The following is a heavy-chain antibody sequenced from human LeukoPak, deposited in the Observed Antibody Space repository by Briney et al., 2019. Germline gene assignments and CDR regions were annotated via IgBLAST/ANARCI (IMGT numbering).Heavy chain of an antibody. CDR2: ISSSSSTI. J-gene: IGHJ4*02. CDR1: GFTFSSYS. V-gene: IGHV3-48*01. Sequence: TGGSLRLSCAASGFTFSSYSMNWVRQAPGKGLEWVSYISSSSSTIYYADSVKGRFTISRDNAKNSLYLQMNSLRAEDTAVYYCARDLRYCSSTSCYVFDYWGQGTLVTVSS. D-gene: IGHD2-2*01. CDR3: ARDLRYCSSTSCYVFDY.